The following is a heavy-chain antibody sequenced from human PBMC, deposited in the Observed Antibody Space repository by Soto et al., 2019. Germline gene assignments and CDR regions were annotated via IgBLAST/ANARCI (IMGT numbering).Heavy chain of an antibody. CDR3: AKYRTAAKTWFDP. CDR1: GFTFSTYA. J-gene: IGHJ5*02. D-gene: IGHD2-21*02. CDR2: ISGSDRSI. V-gene: IGHV3-23*01. Sequence: GGSLRLSCAASGFTFSTYAMSWVRQAPGKGLDWVSTISGSDRSIYYADSVKGRFTISRDNSKNTLYLQMNDLRAEDTAIYYCAKYRTAAKTWFDPWGQGIQVTVSS.